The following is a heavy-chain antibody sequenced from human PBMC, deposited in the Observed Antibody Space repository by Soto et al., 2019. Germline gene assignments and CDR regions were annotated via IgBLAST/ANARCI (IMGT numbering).Heavy chain of an antibody. J-gene: IGHJ4*02. CDR2: IYYSGST. CDR1: GGSISSGGYY. CDR3: ARSSTSANYFDY. Sequence: SETLSLTCTVSGGSISSGGYYWSWIRQHSGKGLEWIGYIYYSGSTYYNPSLKSRVTISVDTSKNQFSLKLSSVTAADTAVYYCARSSTSANYFDYWGQGTLVTVSS. V-gene: IGHV4-31*03. D-gene: IGHD2-2*01.